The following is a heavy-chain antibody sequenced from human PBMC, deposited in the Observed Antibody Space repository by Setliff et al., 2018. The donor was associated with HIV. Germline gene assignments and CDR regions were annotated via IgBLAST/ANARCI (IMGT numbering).Heavy chain of an antibody. D-gene: IGHD2-15*01. CDR1: GYTFTNYA. CDR2: INPNSGGT. Sequence: ASVKVSCKASGYTFTNYAINWVRQAPGQGLEWMGRINPNSGGTKYAQKFQGRVTMTRDTSISTAYMELTRLRSEDTAVYYCARTLGYCSGGSCYLDYWGQGTLVTVSS. V-gene: IGHV1-2*06. CDR3: ARTLGYCSGGSCYLDY. J-gene: IGHJ4*02.